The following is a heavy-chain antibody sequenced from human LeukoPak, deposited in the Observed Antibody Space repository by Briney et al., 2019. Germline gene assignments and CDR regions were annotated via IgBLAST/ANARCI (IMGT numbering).Heavy chain of an antibody. CDR1: GFTFSGSA. D-gene: IGHD4-17*01. CDR2: IRSKANSYAT. J-gene: IGHJ4*02. V-gene: IGHV3-73*01. Sequence: GGSLRLSCAASGFTFSGSAMHWVRQASGKGLEWVGRIRSKANSYATAYAASVKGRFTISRDDSKNTAYLQMNSLKTEDTAVYYCARAYGDSVGPVYYFDSWGQGSLVTVSS. CDR3: ARAYGDSVGPVYYFDS.